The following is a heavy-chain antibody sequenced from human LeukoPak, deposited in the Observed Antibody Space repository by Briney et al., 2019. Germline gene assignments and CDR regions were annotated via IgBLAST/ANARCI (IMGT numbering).Heavy chain of an antibody. CDR1: GFTVSSNY. J-gene: IGHJ4*02. D-gene: IGHD3-10*01. CDR2: ISYDGSNK. V-gene: IGHV3-30*18. Sequence: GGSLRLSCAASGFTVSSNYMSWVRQAPGKGLEWGAVISYDGSNKYYADSVKGRFTISRDNSKNTLYLQMNSLRAEDTAVYYCAKDHRTVYYYGSGSYYKCPLGYWGQGTLVTVSS. CDR3: AKDHRTVYYYGSGSYYKCPLGY.